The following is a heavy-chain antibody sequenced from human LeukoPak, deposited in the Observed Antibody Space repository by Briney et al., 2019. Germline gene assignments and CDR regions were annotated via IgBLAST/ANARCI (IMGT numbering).Heavy chain of an antibody. CDR3: ARERATSGRCRFDF. CDR2: VHHTGSR. J-gene: IGHJ4*02. CDR1: GASISSYY. V-gene: IGHV4-59*01. Sequence: SEALSLTCTVSGASISSYYWSWIRQSPGRGLEWIGYVHHTGSRSYNPSLKSRVTISLDRDKSQFSLKLTSVTAADTAVYYCARERATSGRCRFDFWGQGALVTVSS. D-gene: IGHD6-25*01.